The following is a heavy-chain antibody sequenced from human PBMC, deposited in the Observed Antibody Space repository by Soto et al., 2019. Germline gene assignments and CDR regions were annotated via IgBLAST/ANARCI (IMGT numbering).Heavy chain of an antibody. CDR1: GYTFTSYA. CDR2: INAGNGNT. D-gene: IGHD6-13*01. Sequence: QVQLVQSGAEVKKPGASVKVSCKASGYTFTSYAMHWVRQAPGQRLEWMGWINAGNGNTKYSQKFEGRVTITRDTPGSTAYMELSSLRSEDTAVDYCARAGHSSSWYGVDYWGQGTLVTVSS. J-gene: IGHJ4*02. CDR3: ARAGHSSSWYGVDY. V-gene: IGHV1-3*01.